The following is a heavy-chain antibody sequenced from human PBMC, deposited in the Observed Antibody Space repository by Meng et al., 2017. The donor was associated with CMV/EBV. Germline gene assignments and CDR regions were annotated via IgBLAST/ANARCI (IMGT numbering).Heavy chain of an antibody. CDR1: GFTFDDYG. D-gene: IGHD2-21*02. CDR2: IYSGGST. J-gene: IGHJ6*02. CDR3: ASTARNYYYYGMDV. Sequence: GGSLRLSCAASGFTFDDYGMSWVRQAPGKGLEWVSVIYSGGSTYYADSVKGRFTISRDNSKNTLYLQMNSLRPEDTAVYYCASTARNYYYYGMDVWGQGTTVTVSS. V-gene: IGHV3-66*02.